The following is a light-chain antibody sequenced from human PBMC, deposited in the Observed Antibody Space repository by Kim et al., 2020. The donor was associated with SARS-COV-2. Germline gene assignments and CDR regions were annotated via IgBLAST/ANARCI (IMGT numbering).Light chain of an antibody. CDR3: QQGNDLPYT. Sequence: APVRDRVTLTCRAGLGISRSLAWYQQKPGKAPQRLISGASSLRSGVPSRFSGRGSGTEFTLTINSLQPGDIATYFCQQGNDLPYTFGQGTKLEI. CDR2: GAS. J-gene: IGKJ2*01. CDR1: LGISRS. V-gene: IGKV1D-12*01.